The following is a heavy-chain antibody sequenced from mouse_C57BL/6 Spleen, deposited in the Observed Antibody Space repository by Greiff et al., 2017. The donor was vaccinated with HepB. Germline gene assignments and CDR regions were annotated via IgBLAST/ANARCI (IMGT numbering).Heavy chain of an antibody. CDR3: AREGSSTMVTTGGVLDY. Sequence: QVQLQQSGAELVKPGASVKLSCKASGYTFTSYWMQWVKQRPGQGLEWIGEIDPSDSYTNYNQKFKGKATLTVDTSSSTAYMQLSSLTSEDSAVYYCAREGSSTMVTTGGVLDYWGQGTTLTVSS. CDR2: IDPSDSYT. D-gene: IGHD2-2*01. V-gene: IGHV1-50*01. J-gene: IGHJ2*01. CDR1: GYTFTSYW.